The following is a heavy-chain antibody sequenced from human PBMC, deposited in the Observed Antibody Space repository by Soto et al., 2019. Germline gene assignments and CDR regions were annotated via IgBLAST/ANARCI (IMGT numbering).Heavy chain of an antibody. CDR3: ARDLNWAFDH. CDR2: ISGSGTTT. J-gene: IGHJ5*02. D-gene: IGHD3-16*01. CDR1: GFPFGSKS. Sequence: GGSLRLSCAASGFPFGSKSVNWVRQAPGKGLEWVSYISGSGTTTRYADSVKGRFTLSRDNAKNSLFLDMNSLTDEDTAVYYCARDLNWAFDHWGRGTLVTVSS. V-gene: IGHV3-48*02.